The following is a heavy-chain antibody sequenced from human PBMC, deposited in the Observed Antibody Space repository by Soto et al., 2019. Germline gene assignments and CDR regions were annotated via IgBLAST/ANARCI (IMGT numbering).Heavy chain of an antibody. D-gene: IGHD2-21*01. CDR3: VLEGHGEEHDRHSS. CDR2: MNPNSGNT. CDR1: GYTFTSYD. J-gene: IGHJ5*01. Sequence: GASVKVSCKASGYTFTSYDINWVRQATGQGLEWMGWMNPNSGNTGYAQKFQGRVTMTRNTSISTAYMELSSLRSEDTAVYYCVLEGHGEEHDRHSSWGRGTLVPVSS. V-gene: IGHV1-8*01.